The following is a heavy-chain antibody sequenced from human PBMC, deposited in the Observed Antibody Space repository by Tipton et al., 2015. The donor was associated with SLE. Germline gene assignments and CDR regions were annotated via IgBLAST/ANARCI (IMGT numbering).Heavy chain of an antibody. CDR1: GASISSGSCY. Sequence: TLSLTCSVSGASISSGSCYWSWIRQPPGKGLEWIGYIYYSGSTNYNPSLKSRVTISVDTSKNQFSLKLSSVTAADTAVYYCARGRHHYYDSSGYPFDYWGQGTLVTVSS. CDR3: ARGRHHYYDSSGYPFDY. J-gene: IGHJ4*02. CDR2: IYYSGST. V-gene: IGHV4-61*01. D-gene: IGHD3-22*01.